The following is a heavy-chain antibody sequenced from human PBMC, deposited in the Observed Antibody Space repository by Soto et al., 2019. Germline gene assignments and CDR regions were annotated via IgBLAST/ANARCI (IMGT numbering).Heavy chain of an antibody. CDR3: TRGAMAKSHY. CDR2: FIAMLGTP. CDR1: GGTFGSHG. Sequence: QVQLVQSGAEVKKPGSSVKVSCKASGGTFGSHGVAWVRQAPGQGLEWMGGFIAMLGTPTYAKKVQGRTTITADESLTASYLELSSLRSEDTAVYFWTRGAMAKSHYWGQGTVVTDSS. V-gene: IGHV1-69*01. D-gene: IGHD5-18*01. J-gene: IGHJ4*02.